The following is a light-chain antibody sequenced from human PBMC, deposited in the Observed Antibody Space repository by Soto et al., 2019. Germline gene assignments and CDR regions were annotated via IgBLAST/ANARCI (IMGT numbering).Light chain of an antibody. CDR1: QGISNY. Sequence: DIQMTQSPSSLSASVGDRVTITCRASQGISNYLAWYQQKPGEVPNLLIYAASTLQSGVPSRFNGSGSGTDFTLTISSLQPEDVATYYCQKYISAPFTFGPGTSVDIK. CDR2: AAS. CDR3: QKYISAPFT. V-gene: IGKV1-27*01. J-gene: IGKJ3*01.